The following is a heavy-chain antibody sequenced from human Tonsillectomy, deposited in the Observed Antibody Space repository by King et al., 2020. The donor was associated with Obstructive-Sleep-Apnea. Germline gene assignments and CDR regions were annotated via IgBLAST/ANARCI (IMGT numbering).Heavy chain of an antibody. CDR3: ARPTMVRGVINYFDY. Sequence: QLVQSGAEVKKPGESLKISCKGSGYSSTSYWIGWVRQMPGKGLEWMGIIYPGDSDTRYSPSFQGQVTISADKSISTAYLQWSSLKASDTAMYYCARPTMVRGVINYFDYWGQGTLVTVSS. V-gene: IGHV5-51*01. CDR1: GYSSTSYW. CDR2: IYPGDSDT. J-gene: IGHJ4*02. D-gene: IGHD3-10*01.